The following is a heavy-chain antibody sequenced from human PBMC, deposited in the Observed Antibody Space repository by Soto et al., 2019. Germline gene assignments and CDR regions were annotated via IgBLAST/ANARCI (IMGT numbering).Heavy chain of an antibody. D-gene: IGHD2-15*01. CDR1: GFTFSNYA. CDR2: ISGRGGNT. CDR3: AKAGCSGGTCYLYYFDY. J-gene: IGHJ4*02. Sequence: VGSLRLSCAASGFTFSNYAMGWVRQAPGKGLEWVSTISGRGGNTYYADSVKGRFTISRDNSRNTLYLQMDSLRVEDSAVYSCAKAGCSGGTCYLYYFDYWGQGALVTVSS. V-gene: IGHV3-23*01.